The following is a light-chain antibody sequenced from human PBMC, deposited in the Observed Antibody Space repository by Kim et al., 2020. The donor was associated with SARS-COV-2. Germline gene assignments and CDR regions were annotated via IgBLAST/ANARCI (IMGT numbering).Light chain of an antibody. V-gene: IGKV3-15*01. CDR3: QQYNYWPPMYT. CDR1: QSVTTN. CDR2: GAS. Sequence: EILMTQSPATLSVSPGERATLSCRASQSVTTNLAWYQQQPGQAPRLLIYGASTRATGIPARFSGSGSGTEFTLTISSLQSEDFAVYYCQQYNYWPPMYTFGQGTKLEI. J-gene: IGKJ2*01.